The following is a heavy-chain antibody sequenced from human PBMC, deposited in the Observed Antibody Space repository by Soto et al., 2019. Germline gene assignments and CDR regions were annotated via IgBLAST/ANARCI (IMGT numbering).Heavy chain of an antibody. Sequence: GESLKISCKGSGYSFNFYWISWVRQMPGKGLEWMGRIDPSDSYTNYSPSFQGHVTISADKSISTAYLQWSRLKASDTAIYYCARGYSSSSPPGTFDIWGQGTMVTVSS. CDR2: IDPSDSYT. CDR3: ARGYSSSSPPGTFDI. CDR1: GYSFNFYW. J-gene: IGHJ3*02. D-gene: IGHD6-13*01. V-gene: IGHV5-10-1*01.